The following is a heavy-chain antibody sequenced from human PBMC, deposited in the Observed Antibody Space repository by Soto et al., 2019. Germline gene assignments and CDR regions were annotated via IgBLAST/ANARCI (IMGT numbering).Heavy chain of an antibody. Sequence: SETLSLTCTVSGGSISSGDYYWSWIRQPPGKGLEWIGYIYYSGSTYYNPSLKSRVTISVDTSKNQFSLKLSSVTAADTAVYYCARGITIAAAATARRPFDIWGQGTMAPV. J-gene: IGHJ3*02. D-gene: IGHD6-13*01. CDR1: GGSISSGDYY. V-gene: IGHV4-30-4*01. CDR3: ARGITIAAAATARRPFDI. CDR2: IYYSGST.